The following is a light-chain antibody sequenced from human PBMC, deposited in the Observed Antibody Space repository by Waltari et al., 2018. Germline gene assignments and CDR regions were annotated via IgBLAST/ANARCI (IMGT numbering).Light chain of an antibody. Sequence: DIVMTQSPDSLAVSLGERATINCKSSRTVLYDSNNKNYLAWYQQKPRQPPNLLIYWASTRKSGVPDRFSGSGSGTDFTLTISTLQAEDVAVYYCHQYYNTPYSYGQGTKLEIK. V-gene: IGKV4-1*01. J-gene: IGKJ2*03. CDR1: RTVLYDSNNKNY. CDR2: WAS. CDR3: HQYYNTPYS.